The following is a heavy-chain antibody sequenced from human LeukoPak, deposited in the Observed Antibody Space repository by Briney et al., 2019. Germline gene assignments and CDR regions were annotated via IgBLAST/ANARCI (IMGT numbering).Heavy chain of an antibody. CDR2: IYYSGST. CDR3: ARQSGWYPHWYFDP. CDR1: GGSISSSSYY. V-gene: IGHV4-39*01. J-gene: IGHJ2*01. D-gene: IGHD6-19*01. Sequence: SETLSLTCTASGGSISSSSYYWGWIRQPPGKGLEWIGSIYYSGSTYYNPSLKSRVTISVDTSKNQFSLKLSSVTAADTAVYYCARQSGWYPHWYFDPWGRGTLVTVSS.